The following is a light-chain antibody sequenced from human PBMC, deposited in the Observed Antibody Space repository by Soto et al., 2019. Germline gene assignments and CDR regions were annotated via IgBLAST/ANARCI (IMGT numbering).Light chain of an antibody. CDR1: QSVSSSY. CDR2: GAS. J-gene: IGKJ1*01. CDR3: QQYGSSPTWT. Sequence: EIVLTQSPGNLSLSPGESATLSCRASQSVSSSYLAWYQQKPGQAXXLLLYGASSRATGIPDRFSGSGCGTDFTLTISRLEPEDSAAYYCQQYGSSPTWTFGQGTKGDIK. V-gene: IGKV3-20*01.